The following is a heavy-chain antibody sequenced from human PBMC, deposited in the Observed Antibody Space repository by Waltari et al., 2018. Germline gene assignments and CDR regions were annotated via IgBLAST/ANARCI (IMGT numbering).Heavy chain of an antibody. V-gene: IGHV3-74*01. CDR2: INGDESTT. J-gene: IGHJ4*02. CDR1: GLSFSTSW. D-gene: IGHD2-2*01. CDR3: AAPHSTSWYVSDY. Sequence: EVQLVESGGGLVQPGGSLRRSCAASGLSFSTSWMHGVRQGPGKGLVLVSRINGDESTTNYADSVKGRFTISRDNAKNTLYLQMNSLRAEDTAVYYCAAPHSTSWYVSDYWGQGALVTVSS.